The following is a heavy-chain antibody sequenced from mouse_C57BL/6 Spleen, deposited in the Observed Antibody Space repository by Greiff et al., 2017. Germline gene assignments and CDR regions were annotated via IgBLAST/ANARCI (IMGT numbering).Heavy chain of an antibody. CDR1: GYTFTSYG. D-gene: IGHD1-1*01. Sequence: QVHVKQSGAELARPGASVKLSCKASGYTFTSYGISWVKQRTGQGLEWIGEIYPRSGNTYYNEKFKGKATLTADKSSSTAYMELRSLTSEDSAVYFCARLGGSSPWYFDVWGTGTTVTVSS. J-gene: IGHJ1*03. V-gene: IGHV1-81*01. CDR2: IYPRSGNT. CDR3: ARLGGSSPWYFDV.